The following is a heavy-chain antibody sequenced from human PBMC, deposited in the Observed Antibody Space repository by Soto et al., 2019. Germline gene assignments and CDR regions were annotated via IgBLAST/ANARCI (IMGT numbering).Heavy chain of an antibody. V-gene: IGHV1-3*01. D-gene: IGHD6-19*01. CDR1: GFTFSGYT. J-gene: IGHJ4*02. Sequence: SVKVSCKASGFTFSGYTIHWVRQAPGQRLEWMGWIKADNTNTKYSQKFQGRVTITRDTSASTVYMELSSLRSEDTAVYYCAREGGWYVDYWGQGTLVTVSS. CDR3: AREGGWYVDY. CDR2: IKADNTNT.